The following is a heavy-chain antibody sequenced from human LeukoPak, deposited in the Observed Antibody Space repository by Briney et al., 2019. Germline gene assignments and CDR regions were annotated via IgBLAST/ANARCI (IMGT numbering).Heavy chain of an antibody. V-gene: IGHV3-23*01. CDR1: GFTFSSYA. CDR2: ISGSGGST. J-gene: IGHJ2*01. CDR3: AREVRRDIVVVVAAQGPYFDL. Sequence: GGSLRLSCAASGFTFSSYAMSWVRQAPGKGLEWVSAISGSGGSTYYADSVKGRFTISRDNSKNTLYLQMNSLRAEDTAVYYCAREVRRDIVVVVAAQGPYFDLWGRGTLVTVSS. D-gene: IGHD2-15*01.